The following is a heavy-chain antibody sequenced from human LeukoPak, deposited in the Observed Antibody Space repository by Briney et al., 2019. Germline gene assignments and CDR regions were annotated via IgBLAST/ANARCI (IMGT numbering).Heavy chain of an antibody. CDR3: ARLDDSSGYYYPDY. V-gene: IGHV4-39*01. Sequence: SETLSLTCTVSGGSISSSSYYWGWIRQPPGKGLEWIGSIYYSGSTYYNPSLKSRVTISVDTSKNQFSLKLSSVTAADTAVYYCARLDDSSGYYYPDYWGQGTLVTVSS. CDR2: IYYSGST. CDR1: GGSISSSSYY. J-gene: IGHJ4*02. D-gene: IGHD3-22*01.